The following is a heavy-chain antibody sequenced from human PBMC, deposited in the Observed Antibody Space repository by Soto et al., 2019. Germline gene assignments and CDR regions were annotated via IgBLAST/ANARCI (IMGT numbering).Heavy chain of an antibody. D-gene: IGHD4-17*01. J-gene: IGHJ1*01. CDR3: AKGRYGDSRSGYFQH. V-gene: IGHV3-9*01. CDR1: GFTFDDYA. CDR2: ISWNSGSI. Sequence: EVQLVESGGGLVQPGRSLRLSCAASGFTFDDYAMHWVRQAPGKGLEWVSGISWNSGSIGYADSVKGRFTISRDNAKNSLYLQMNSLRAEDTALYYCAKGRYGDSRSGYFQHWGQGTLVTVSS.